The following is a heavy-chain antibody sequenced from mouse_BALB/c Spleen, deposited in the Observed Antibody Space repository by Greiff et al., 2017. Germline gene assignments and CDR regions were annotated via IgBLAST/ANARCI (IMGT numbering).Heavy chain of an antibody. CDR2: IDPSDSYT. D-gene: IGHD5-1*01. V-gene: IGHV1S126*01. Sequence: QVQLQQPGAELVKPGASVKISCKASGYTFTSYWLNWVKQRPGQGLEWIGEIDPSDSYTNNNQKFKDKATLTVDKSSSTAYMQLSSLTSEDSAVYYCARSGEYPFAYWGQGTLVTVSA. CDR1: GYTFTSYW. CDR3: ARSGEYPFAY. J-gene: IGHJ3*01.